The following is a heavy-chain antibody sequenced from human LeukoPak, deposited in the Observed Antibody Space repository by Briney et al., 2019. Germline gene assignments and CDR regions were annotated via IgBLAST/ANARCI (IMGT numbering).Heavy chain of an antibody. D-gene: IGHD3-3*02. CDR3: ARGHFWSGYTYQDYFYYMDV. Sequence: PGGSLRLSCAASGFSCSKFAMHWVRQAPGRGLESVSGISYNGDGTYYANSVKGRFTISRDNSKKTLYLQVGSLRVEDMGVYYCARGHFWSGYTYQDYFYYMDVWGKGTAVTVSS. V-gene: IGHV3-64*01. J-gene: IGHJ6*03. CDR1: GFSCSKFA. CDR2: ISYNGDGT.